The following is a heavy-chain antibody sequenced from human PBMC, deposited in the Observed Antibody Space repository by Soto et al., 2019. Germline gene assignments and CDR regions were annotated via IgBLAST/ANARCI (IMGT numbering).Heavy chain of an antibody. CDR1: GYSFTRFA. J-gene: IGHJ4*02. V-gene: IGHV1-3*01. CDR3: ARDRGNSGTYDY. D-gene: IGHD1-1*01. CDR2: INAGAGGT. Sequence: QVQFVQSGAEVKEPGASLRVSCKASGYSFTRFAIHWVRLAPGQGLEWMGWINAGAGGTKYSQSFQCRVTITRDTSANPASIDLYSLTSEDPAMYFCARDRGNSGTYDYWGQGTLVTVSS.